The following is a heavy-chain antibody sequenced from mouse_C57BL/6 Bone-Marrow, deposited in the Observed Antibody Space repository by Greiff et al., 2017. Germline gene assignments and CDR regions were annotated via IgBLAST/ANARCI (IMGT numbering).Heavy chain of an antibody. CDR1: GYTFTDHT. V-gene: IGHV1-78*01. CDR3: ARWGGSSDENAMDY. J-gene: IGHJ4*01. D-gene: IGHD1-1*01. CDR2: IYPRDGST. Sequence: QVQLKESDAELVKPGASVKISCTVSGYTFTDHTIHWMKQRPEQGLEWIGYIYPRDGSTKYTEKFKGKATLTADKSSSTADMQLNSLTSEDSAVYFCARWGGSSDENAMDYWGQGTSVTVSS.